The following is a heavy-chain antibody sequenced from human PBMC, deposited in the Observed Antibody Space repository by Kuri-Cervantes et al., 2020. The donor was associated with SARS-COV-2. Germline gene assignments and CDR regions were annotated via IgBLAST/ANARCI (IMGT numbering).Heavy chain of an antibody. V-gene: IGHV3-11*04. J-gene: IGHJ4*02. CDR1: GFTFSDYY. D-gene: IGHD2-2*01. CDR2: ISSSGSTI. Sequence: GGSLRLSCAASGFTFSDYYMSWIRQAPGKGLEWVSYISSSGSTIYYADSVKGRFTISRDNAKNSLYLRMNSLRAEDTAVYYCATPGVPAANYYFDYWGQGTLVTVSS. CDR3: ATPGVPAANYYFDY.